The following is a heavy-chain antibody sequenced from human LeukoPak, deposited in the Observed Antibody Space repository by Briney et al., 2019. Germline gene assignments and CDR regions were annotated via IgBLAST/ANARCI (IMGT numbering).Heavy chain of an antibody. D-gene: IGHD5-24*01. Sequence: ASVKVSCKASGYTFTGYYMHWVRQAPGQGLEWMGWINPNSGGTNYAQKFQGRVTMTRDTSISTACMELSRLRSDDTAVYYCARAYKMATTVVDYWGQGTLVTVSS. V-gene: IGHV1-2*02. J-gene: IGHJ4*02. CDR1: GYTFTGYY. CDR3: ARAYKMATTVVDY. CDR2: INPNSGGT.